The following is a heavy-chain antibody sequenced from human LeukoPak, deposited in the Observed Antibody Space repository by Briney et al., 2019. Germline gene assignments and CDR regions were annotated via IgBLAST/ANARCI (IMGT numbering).Heavy chain of an antibody. Sequence: GASVKVSCKTSGYTFTRYYMQWVRQAPGQGLEWMGWISPNSGGTNYAQKFQGRVTMTRDTSISTAYMELSRLRSDDTAFYYCARIYSGYDPPDAFDIWGQGTMVTVSS. CDR1: GYTFTRYY. D-gene: IGHD5-12*01. CDR3: ARIYSGYDPPDAFDI. CDR2: ISPNSGGT. J-gene: IGHJ3*02. V-gene: IGHV1-2*02.